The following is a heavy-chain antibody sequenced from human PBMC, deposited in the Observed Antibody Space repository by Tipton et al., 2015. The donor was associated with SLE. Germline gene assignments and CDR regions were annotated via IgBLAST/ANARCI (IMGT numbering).Heavy chain of an antibody. Sequence: TLSLTCAVEGGSFNTYYWTWIRQPPGGGLEWIGEINDGGITNYNSSLSSRITIALDMSKNQFSLRLTSVTAADTAVYYCAREGGSYTAFDYWGQGTLGTVSS. CDR1: GGSFNTYY. D-gene: IGHD1-26*01. CDR3: AREGGSYTAFDY. V-gene: IGHV4-34*10. J-gene: IGHJ4*02. CDR2: INDGGIT.